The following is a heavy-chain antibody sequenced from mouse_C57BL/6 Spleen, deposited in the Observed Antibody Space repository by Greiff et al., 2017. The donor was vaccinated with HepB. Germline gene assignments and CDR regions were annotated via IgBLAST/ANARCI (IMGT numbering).Heavy chain of an antibody. Sequence: QVQLQHPGAELVMPWASVSLSCKASGYTFTCYWMHLVLQFPGLGLEWFGRIDPYCGCTKYNEKFKSKATLTVDKPSSAAYMQLSSLTSEDSAVYYCAGGRTETAQATLGYWGQGTTLTVSS. CDR2: IDPYCGCT. CDR1: GYTFTCYW. CDR3: AGGRTETAQATLGY. J-gene: IGHJ2*01. D-gene: IGHD3-2*02. V-gene: IGHV1-72*01.